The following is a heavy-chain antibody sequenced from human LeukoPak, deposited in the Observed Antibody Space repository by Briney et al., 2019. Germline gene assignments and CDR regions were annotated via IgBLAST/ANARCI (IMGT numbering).Heavy chain of an antibody. CDR2: INHNGNVN. J-gene: IGHJ4*02. CDR3: ARDIVGATTVDY. D-gene: IGHD1-26*01. V-gene: IGHV3-7*01. CDR1: GFTFSSYW. Sequence: GGSLRLSCAASGFTFSSYWMNWARQAPGKGREWVASINHNGNVNYYVDSVKGRFTISRDNAKNSLYLQMNSLRAEDTAVYYCARDIVGATTVDYWGQGTLVTVSS.